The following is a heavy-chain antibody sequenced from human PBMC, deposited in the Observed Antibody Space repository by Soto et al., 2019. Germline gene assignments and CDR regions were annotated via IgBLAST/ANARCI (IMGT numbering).Heavy chain of an antibody. CDR1: GGTFSSYT. D-gene: IGHD6-19*01. J-gene: IGHJ4*02. CDR2: IIPILGIA. V-gene: IGHV1-69*08. CDR3: AREQSYSSGWYFGY. Sequence: QVQLVQSGAEVKKPGSSVKVSCKASGGTFSSYTISWVRQAPGQGLEWMGRIIPILGIANYAQKFQGRVTITADKSTSTAYMELSRLRSEDTAVYYCAREQSYSSGWYFGYWGQGTLVTVSS.